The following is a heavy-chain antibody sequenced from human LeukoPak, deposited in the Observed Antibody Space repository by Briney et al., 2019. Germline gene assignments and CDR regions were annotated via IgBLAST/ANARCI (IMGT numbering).Heavy chain of an antibody. CDR1: GYTFTSYY. D-gene: IGHD3-10*01. CDR2: INPSGGST. J-gene: IGHJ6*04. Sequence: GASVKVSCKASGYTFTSYYMHWVRQAPGQGLGWMGIINPSGGSTSYAQKFQGRVTMTRDTSTSTVYMELSSLRSEDTAVYYCARDLWFGESSYGMDVWGKGTTVTVSS. CDR3: ARDLWFGESSYGMDV. V-gene: IGHV1-46*01.